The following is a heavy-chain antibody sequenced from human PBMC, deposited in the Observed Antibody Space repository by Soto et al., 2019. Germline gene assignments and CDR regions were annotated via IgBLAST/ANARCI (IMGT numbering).Heavy chain of an antibody. V-gene: IGHV1-2*02. CDR2: VNPNTGGT. CDR3: AKGGYSSSSPSDY. Sequence: GASVKVSCKASGYTFTGSYMHWVRQAPGQGLEWMGWVNPNTGGTNYAQKFQGRVTMTRDTSISTAYMELSRLSSDDTAVLYCAKGGYSSSSPSDYWGQGTLVTVSS. CDR1: GYTFTGSY. J-gene: IGHJ4*02. D-gene: IGHD6-6*01.